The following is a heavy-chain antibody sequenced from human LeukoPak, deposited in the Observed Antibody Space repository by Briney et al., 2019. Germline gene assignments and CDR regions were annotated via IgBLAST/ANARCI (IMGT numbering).Heavy chain of an antibody. CDR1: GGTFSSYA. D-gene: IGHD7-27*01. Sequence: ASVKVSCKASGGTFSSYAISWVRQAPGQGLEWMGGIIPIFGTANYAQKFQGRVTITADESTSTAYMELSSLRSEDTAVYYCARADQQLGTPYYYYYYMDVWGKGTTVTVSS. CDR3: ARADQQLGTPYYYYYYMDV. J-gene: IGHJ6*03. V-gene: IGHV1-69*13. CDR2: IIPIFGTA.